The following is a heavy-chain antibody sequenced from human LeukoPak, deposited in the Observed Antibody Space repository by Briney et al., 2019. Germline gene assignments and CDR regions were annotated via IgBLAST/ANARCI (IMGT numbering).Heavy chain of an antibody. J-gene: IGHJ4*02. CDR2: LYYGENS. D-gene: IGHD6-25*01. CDR1: GGSISSSRYY. V-gene: IGHV4-39*01. CDR3: ARQLPTAAADTRGYFDY. Sequence: SETLSLTCSVSGGSISSSRYYWDWIRQAPGKGLEWIGSLYYGENSHYNPSLKSRATLSVDTSNNQFSLKLTSVTAADAAVYFCARQLPTAAADTRGYFDYWGQGTVVTVSS.